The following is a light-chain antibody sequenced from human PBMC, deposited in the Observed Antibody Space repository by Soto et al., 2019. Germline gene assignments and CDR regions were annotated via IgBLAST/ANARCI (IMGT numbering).Light chain of an antibody. CDR2: DVS. Sequence: QSALTQPASVSGSPGQSIAISCTGTSSDVGGYNYVSWNQQHPGKAPKLMIYDVSDRPSGVSDRFSGSKSGNTASLTISGLQAEDEADYYCSSYTISSTYVFGTGTQLTVL. V-gene: IGLV2-14*01. J-gene: IGLJ1*01. CDR3: SSYTISSTYV. CDR1: SSDVGGYNY.